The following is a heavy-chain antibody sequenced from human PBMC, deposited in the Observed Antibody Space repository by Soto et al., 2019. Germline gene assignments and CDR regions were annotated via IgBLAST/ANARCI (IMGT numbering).Heavy chain of an antibody. CDR3: ARGLSSQGYCSGGSCHFDI. CDR1: GDSISGYY. Sequence: PSETLSLTCTVSGDSISGYYWSWIRQPPGKGLEWIGEINHSGSTNYNPSLKSRVTISVDTSKNQFSLKLSSVTAADTAVYYCARGLSSQGYCSGGSCHFDIWGQGTMVTVSS. J-gene: IGHJ3*02. CDR2: INHSGST. D-gene: IGHD2-15*01. V-gene: IGHV4-34*01.